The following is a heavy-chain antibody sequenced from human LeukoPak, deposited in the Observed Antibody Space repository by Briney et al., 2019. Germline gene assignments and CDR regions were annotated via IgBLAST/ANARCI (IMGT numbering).Heavy chain of an antibody. CDR2: ISGSGGST. J-gene: IGHJ4*02. V-gene: IGHV3-23*01. CDR1: GFTFSSYA. CDR3: AKLISWLVEYFDY. Sequence: PGGSPRLSCAASGFTFSSYAMSWVRQAPGKGLEWVSAISGSGGSTYYADSVKGRFTIPRDNSKNTLYLQMNSLRAEDTAVYYCAKLISWLVEYFDYWGQGTLVTVSS. D-gene: IGHD6-13*01.